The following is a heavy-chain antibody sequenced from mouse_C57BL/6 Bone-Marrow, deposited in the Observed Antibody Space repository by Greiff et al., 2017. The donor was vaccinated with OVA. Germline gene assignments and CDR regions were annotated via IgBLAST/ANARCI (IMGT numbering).Heavy chain of an antibody. V-gene: IGHV1-55*01. Sequence: VQLQQPGAELVKPGASVKMSCKASGYTFTSYWITWVKQRPGQGLEWIGDIYPGSGSTNYNEKFESKATLTVDTSSSTAYMQLSSLTSEDSAVYYCAPHYYGSSYYAMDYWGQGTSVTVSS. J-gene: IGHJ4*01. CDR2: IYPGSGST. CDR3: APHYYGSSYYAMDY. D-gene: IGHD1-1*01. CDR1: GYTFTSYW.